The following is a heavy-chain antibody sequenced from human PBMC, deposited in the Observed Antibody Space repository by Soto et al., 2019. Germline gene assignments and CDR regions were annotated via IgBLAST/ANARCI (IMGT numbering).Heavy chain of an antibody. CDR2: IMPGSSHI. D-gene: IGHD1-26*01. CDR1: GFTFSIYS. J-gene: IGHJ3*02. CDR3: ASEKVGATSLHGFEI. V-gene: IGHV3-48*01. Sequence: GGSLRLSCAASGFTFSIYSMNWVRQAPGKGLEWVSYIMPGSSHIFYADSVKGRFTISRDNAKNSLYLQMNSLRAEDTAVYYCASEKVGATSLHGFEICAQGTMVPVSS.